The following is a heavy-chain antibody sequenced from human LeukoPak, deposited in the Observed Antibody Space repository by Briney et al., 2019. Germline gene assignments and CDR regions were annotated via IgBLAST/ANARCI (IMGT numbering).Heavy chain of an antibody. J-gene: IGHJ4*02. CDR2: INPNSGGT. V-gene: IGHV1-2*02. CDR1: GYTFTGYY. D-gene: IGHD5-12*01. Sequence: ASVKVSCKASGYTFTGYYMHWVRQAPGQGLEWMGWINPNSGGTNYAQKFQGRVTMTRDTSISTAYMALSRLRSDDTAVYYCARDGATRDYFDYWGQGTLVTVSS. CDR3: ARDGATRDYFDY.